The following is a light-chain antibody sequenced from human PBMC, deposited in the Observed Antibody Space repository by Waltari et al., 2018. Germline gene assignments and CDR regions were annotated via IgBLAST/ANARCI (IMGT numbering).Light chain of an antibody. Sequence: DIQMTQSPSYVPASVGDRVTITCRASQDISNWLAWYQQRPGEAPKLLIYAASILQSGGPSRFSGSGSGSDFTLTITSLQPDDFGSYHCQQVNSDPFTFGQGTKWEI. J-gene: IGKJ2*01. CDR3: QQVNSDPFT. V-gene: IGKV1D-12*01. CDR1: QDISNW. CDR2: AAS.